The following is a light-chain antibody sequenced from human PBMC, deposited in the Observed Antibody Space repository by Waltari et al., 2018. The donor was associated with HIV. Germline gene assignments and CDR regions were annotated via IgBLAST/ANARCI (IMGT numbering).Light chain of an antibody. CDR2: DAS. CDR1: QSVSSK. Sequence: EILMPQSPATLSVSPGERATLSCRASQSVSSKLAWYQQKPGQAPRLLVYDASTRATGIPARFSGSGSGTEFTLTISSLQSEDFAVYYCQQYNNWPPRDTFGQGTKLEIK. J-gene: IGKJ2*01. V-gene: IGKV3-15*01. CDR3: QQYNNWPPRDT.